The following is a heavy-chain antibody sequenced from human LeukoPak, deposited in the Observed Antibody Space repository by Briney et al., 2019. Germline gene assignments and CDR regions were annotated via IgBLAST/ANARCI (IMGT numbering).Heavy chain of an antibody. V-gene: IGHV4-59*01. CDR3: AREASPAEGYGMDV. CDR2: IYYSGST. D-gene: IGHD5-12*01. J-gene: IGHJ6*04. CDR1: GGSISSYY. Sequence: SEILSLTCTVSGGSISSYYWSWIRQPPGKGLEWIGYIYYSGSTNYNPSLKSRVTISVDTSKNQFSLKLSSVTAADTAVYYCAREASPAEGYGMDVWGKGTTVTVSS.